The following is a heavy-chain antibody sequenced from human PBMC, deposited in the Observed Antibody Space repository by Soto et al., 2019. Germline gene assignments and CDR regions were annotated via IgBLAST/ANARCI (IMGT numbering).Heavy chain of an antibody. V-gene: IGHV1-69*02. CDR3: AAEGHKGYYDSSVQDSPGDY. CDR1: GGTFSSYT. J-gene: IGHJ4*02. Sequence: QVQLVQSGAEVKKPGSSVKVSCTASGGTFSSYTISWVRQAPGQGLEWMGRIIPVLGIINYAQRFQGRVTIIAGKATSTAYMELRGLKSEDTAVYYCAAEGHKGYYDSSVQDSPGDYWGQGTLVTVSS. D-gene: IGHD3-22*01. CDR2: IIPVLGII.